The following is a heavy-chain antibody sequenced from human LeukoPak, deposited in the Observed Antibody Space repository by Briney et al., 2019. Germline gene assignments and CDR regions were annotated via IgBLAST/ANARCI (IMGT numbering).Heavy chain of an antibody. D-gene: IGHD4-17*01. V-gene: IGHV3-21*01. Sequence: GGSLRLSCAASGFTFSSYSMNWVRQTPGKGLEWVSSISSSSSYIYYADSMKGRFTISRDNAKNSLYLQMNSLRAEDTALYYCAREAYGDYYFDYWGQGTLVTVSS. CDR2: ISSSSSYI. CDR3: AREAYGDYYFDY. J-gene: IGHJ4*02. CDR1: GFTFSSYS.